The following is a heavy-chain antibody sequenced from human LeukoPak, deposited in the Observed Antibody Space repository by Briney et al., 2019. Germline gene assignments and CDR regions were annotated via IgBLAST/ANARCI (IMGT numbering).Heavy chain of an antibody. CDR3: ARDLRVSSSPYYFDY. CDR1: GFTFDDYG. Sequence: GGSLRLSCAASGFTFDDYGMSWVRQAPGKGLEWVSGINWNGGSTGYADSVKGRFTISRDNAKNSLYLQMNSLRAEDTAVHYCARDLRVSSSPYYFDYWGQGTLVTVSS. D-gene: IGHD6-13*01. V-gene: IGHV3-20*04. CDR2: INWNGGST. J-gene: IGHJ4*02.